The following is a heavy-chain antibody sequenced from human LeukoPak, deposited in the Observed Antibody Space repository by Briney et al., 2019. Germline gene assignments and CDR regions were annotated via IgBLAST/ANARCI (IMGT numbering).Heavy chain of an antibody. CDR3: AREGYYGSGSPPSLYFDY. D-gene: IGHD3-10*01. CDR1: GFTFRNYV. CDR2: TSSDLNVK. Sequence: PGGSLRLSSAASGFTFRNYVIHWVRQAPGKGLEWVAVTSSDLNVKLYADSVKGRFTISRDNSRSTLYLQMNSLRPEDTAIHYCAREGYYGSGSPPSLYFDYWGQGTLVTVSS. V-gene: IGHV3-30-3*01. J-gene: IGHJ4*02.